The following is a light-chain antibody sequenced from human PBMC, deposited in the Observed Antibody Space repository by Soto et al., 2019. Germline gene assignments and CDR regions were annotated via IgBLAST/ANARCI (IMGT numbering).Light chain of an antibody. CDR3: SSYTSSSTWV. J-gene: IGLJ3*02. V-gene: IGLV2-14*01. Sequence: QSVLSQPASVSGSPGQSITIPCTGTSSDVGGYNYVSWYQQHPGKAPKLMIYEVSKWPSGVSNRFSGSKSGNTASLTISGLQTEDEADYHCSSYTSSSTWVFGGGTKLTVL. CDR2: EVS. CDR1: SSDVGGYNY.